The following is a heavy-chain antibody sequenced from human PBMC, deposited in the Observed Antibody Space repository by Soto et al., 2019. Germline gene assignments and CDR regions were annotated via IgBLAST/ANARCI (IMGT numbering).Heavy chain of an antibody. J-gene: IGHJ5*02. CDR1: GFTFDSYA. CDR2: VSSSGGST. Sequence: EVQLLQSGGGLVQPGGSLRLSCAASGFTFDSYAMSWVRQTPGKGLQWVSAVSSSGGSTYYADSLSGRFTISKENAKNILDLHMSTLPAGNTRVYYFAKDATAICSEWSASYVDAWGQGVRVTVSS. D-gene: IGHD2-21*02. CDR3: AKDATAICSEWSASYVDA. V-gene: IGHV3-23*01.